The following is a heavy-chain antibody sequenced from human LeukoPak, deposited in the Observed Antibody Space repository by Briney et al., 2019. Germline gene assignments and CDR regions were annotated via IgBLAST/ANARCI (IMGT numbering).Heavy chain of an antibody. J-gene: IGHJ4*02. Sequence: SSVKVSCKASGGTFSSYAISWVRQAPGQGLEWMGGIIPIFGTANYAQEFQGRVTITTDESTSTAYMELSSLRSEDTAVYYCAVNYYDSSGYYYVLFDYWGQGTLVTVSS. V-gene: IGHV1-69*05. CDR3: AVNYYDSSGYYYVLFDY. CDR1: GGTFSSYA. CDR2: IIPIFGTA. D-gene: IGHD3-22*01.